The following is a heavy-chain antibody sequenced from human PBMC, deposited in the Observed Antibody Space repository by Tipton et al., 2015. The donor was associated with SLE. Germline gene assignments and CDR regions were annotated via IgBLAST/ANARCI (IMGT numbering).Heavy chain of an antibody. CDR1: GGSISSSSYY. V-gene: IGHV4-39*01. CDR2: IYYSGST. D-gene: IGHD3-22*01. CDR3: ARGRLYYYDSSGYFDY. Sequence: TLSLTCTVSGGSISSSSYYWGWIRQPPGKGLEWIGSIYYSGSTYYNPSLKSRVTISVDTSKNQFSLKLSSVTAADTAVYYCARGRLYYYDSSGYFDYWGQGTLVTVSS. J-gene: IGHJ4*02.